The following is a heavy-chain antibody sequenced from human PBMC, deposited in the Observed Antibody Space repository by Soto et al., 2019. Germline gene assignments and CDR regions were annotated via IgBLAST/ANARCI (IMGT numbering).Heavy chain of an antibody. CDR1: GGSFSGYY. CDR3: ARGLPPGRIAAAGTFRLGDYFDY. CDR2: INHSGST. Sequence: SETLSLTCAVYGGSFSGYYWSWIRQPPGKGLEWIGEINHSGSTNYNPSLKSRVTISVDTSKNQFSLKLSSVTAADTAVYYCARGLPPGRIAAAGTFRLGDYFDYWGQGTLVTVSS. D-gene: IGHD6-13*01. J-gene: IGHJ4*02. V-gene: IGHV4-34*01.